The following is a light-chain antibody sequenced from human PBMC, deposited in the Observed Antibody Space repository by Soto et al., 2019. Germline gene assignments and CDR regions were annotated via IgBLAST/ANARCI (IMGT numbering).Light chain of an antibody. CDR1: QSINNF. V-gene: IGKV3-11*01. Sequence: ETVLTQSPATLSLSPGERATLSCRASQSINNFLAWYQQRPGQAPRLLIYDTSIRPSGIPPRFSGSGSGTDFTLTISSLEPEDFAVYYCQQRNFRPDITFGGGTKVEIK. CDR2: DTS. J-gene: IGKJ4*01. CDR3: QQRNFRPDIT.